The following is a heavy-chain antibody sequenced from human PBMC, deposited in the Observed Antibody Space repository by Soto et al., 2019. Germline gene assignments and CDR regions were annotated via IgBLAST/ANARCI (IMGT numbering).Heavy chain of an antibody. Sequence: PSQTLSLTCAISGDSVSSNSAAWNWIRQSPSRGLEWLGRTYYRSKWYNDYAVSVKSRITINPDTSKNQFSLQLNSVTPEDTAVYYCARVTGIAASGRSHYYYGMDVWGQGTTVTLSS. J-gene: IGHJ6*02. CDR1: GDSVSSNSAA. V-gene: IGHV6-1*01. D-gene: IGHD6-13*01. CDR3: ARVTGIAASGRSHYYYGMDV. CDR2: TYYRSKWYN.